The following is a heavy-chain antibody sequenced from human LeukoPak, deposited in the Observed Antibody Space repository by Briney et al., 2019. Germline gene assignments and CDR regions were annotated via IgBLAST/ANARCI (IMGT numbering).Heavy chain of an antibody. CDR3: ASLYYYGSEYYFDY. D-gene: IGHD3-10*01. Sequence: SETLSLTCGVSGGSISSTNWWSWVRQPPGKGLEWIGEIYHSGSTNYNPSLKSRVTISVDKSKNQFSLKLSSVTAADTAVYYCASLYYYGSEYYFDYWGQGTLVTVSS. CDR1: GGSISSTNW. V-gene: IGHV4-4*02. CDR2: IYHSGST. J-gene: IGHJ4*02.